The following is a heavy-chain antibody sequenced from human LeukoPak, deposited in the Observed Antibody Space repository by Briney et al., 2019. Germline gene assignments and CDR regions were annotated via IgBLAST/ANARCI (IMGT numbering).Heavy chain of an antibody. CDR1: GFTLSSYD. Sequence: AGGSLRLSCAASGFTLSSYDMHWVRQATGKGLEWVSAIGTAGDTYYPGSVKGRFTISRENAKNSMYLQMNSLRAGDTAVYYCAREYSISWPQYYYYGMDVWGQGTTVTVSS. J-gene: IGHJ6*02. V-gene: IGHV3-13*01. D-gene: IGHD6-13*01. CDR3: AREYSISWPQYYYYGMDV. CDR2: IGTAGDT.